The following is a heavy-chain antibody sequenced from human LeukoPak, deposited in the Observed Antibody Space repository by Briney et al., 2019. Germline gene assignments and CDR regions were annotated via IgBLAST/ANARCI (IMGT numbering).Heavy chain of an antibody. CDR2: ISYDGRNK. CDR3: AREGPYSSFDS. D-gene: IGHD4-11*01. CDR1: GFDFSSYA. Sequence: SGRSLRLSCAASGFDFSSYAMHWVRQAPGKGLEWVAVISYDGRNKYFADSVKGRFTISRDNSKNTVYLQMNSLRAEDTAVYYCAREGPYSSFDSWGQGTVVTVSS. V-gene: IGHV3-30-3*01. J-gene: IGHJ4*02.